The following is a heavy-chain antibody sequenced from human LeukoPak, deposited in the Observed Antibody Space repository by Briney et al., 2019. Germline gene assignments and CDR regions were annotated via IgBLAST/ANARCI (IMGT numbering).Heavy chain of an antibody. Sequence: SVKVSCKASGGTFSSYAISWVRQAPGQGLEWMGRIIPILGIANYAQKFQGRVTITADKSTSTAYMELSSLRSEDTAVYYCARGRGSSSWNDAFDIWGQGIMVTVSS. V-gene: IGHV1-69*04. CDR1: GGTFSSYA. J-gene: IGHJ3*02. D-gene: IGHD6-13*01. CDR3: ARGRGSSSWNDAFDI. CDR2: IIPILGIA.